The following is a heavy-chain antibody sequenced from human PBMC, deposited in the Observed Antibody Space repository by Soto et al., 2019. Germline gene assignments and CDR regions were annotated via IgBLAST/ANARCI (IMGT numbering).Heavy chain of an antibody. J-gene: IGHJ5*02. Sequence: PSETLSLTSAAYGGSVNGYYWNWIRQPPGKGLEWIGEINHTGGTHYNPSLKSRVTMSVDTSKNQFSLRLSSVTAADTAIYYCATRITVFGLLIHPFDPWGQGTQVTVSS. CDR3: ATRITVFGLLIHPFDP. D-gene: IGHD3-3*01. V-gene: IGHV4-34*01. CDR1: GGSVNGYY. CDR2: INHTGGT.